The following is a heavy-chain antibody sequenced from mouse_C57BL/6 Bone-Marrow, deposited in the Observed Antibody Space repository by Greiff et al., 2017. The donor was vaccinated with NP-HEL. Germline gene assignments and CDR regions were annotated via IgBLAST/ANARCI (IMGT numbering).Heavy chain of an antibody. CDR2: IYPGNSDT. Sequence: EVKLVESGTVLARPGASVKMSCKTSGYTFTSYWMHWVKQRPGQGLEWIGAIYPGNSDTSYNQKFKGKAKLTAVTSASTAYMELSSLTNEDSAVYYCTRRYYYGSSHFDYWGQGTTLTVSS. V-gene: IGHV1-5*01. D-gene: IGHD1-1*01. J-gene: IGHJ2*01. CDR3: TRRYYYGSSHFDY. CDR1: GYTFTSYW.